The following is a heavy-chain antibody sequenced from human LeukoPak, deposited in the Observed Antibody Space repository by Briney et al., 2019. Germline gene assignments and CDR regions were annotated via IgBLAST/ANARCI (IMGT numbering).Heavy chain of an antibody. CDR2: LDSDGSP. D-gene: IGHD3-10*01. CDR3: AKDRYGSGNYGSFDP. V-gene: IGHV3-53*01. J-gene: IGHJ5*02. CDR1: GFTVRSDD. Sequence: GGSLRLSCAAFGFTVRSDDMNWVRQAPGKGLEWVSILDSDGSPSYADSVKGRFTISRDNSKNTLDLQMNSLRAEDTAVYYCAKDRYGSGNYGSFDPWGQGTLVTVSS.